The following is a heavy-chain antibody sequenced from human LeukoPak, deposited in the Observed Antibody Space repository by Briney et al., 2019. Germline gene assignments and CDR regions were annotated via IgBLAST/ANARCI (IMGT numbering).Heavy chain of an antibody. CDR3: ARRDPRLDAFDI. D-gene: IGHD1-1*01. Sequence: ASVKVSCKASGYTFTNYDINWVRQATGQGLEWMGWMNPNSGNTGYAQEFQGRITITRNTSIITAYMELSSLRSEDTAVYYCARRDPRLDAFDIWGQGAMVTVSS. V-gene: IGHV1-8*03. CDR1: GYTFTNYD. J-gene: IGHJ3*02. CDR2: MNPNSGNT.